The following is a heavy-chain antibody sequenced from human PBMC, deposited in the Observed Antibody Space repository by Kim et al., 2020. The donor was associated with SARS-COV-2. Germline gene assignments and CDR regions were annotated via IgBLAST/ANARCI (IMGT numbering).Heavy chain of an antibody. CDR1: GGSISSSSYY. Sequence: SETLSLTCTVSGGSISSSSYYWGWIRQPPGKGLEWIGSIYYSGSTYYNPSLKSRVTISVDTSKNQFSLKLSSVTAADTAVYYCARRRGDGYKWEFDYWGQGTLVTVSS. V-gene: IGHV4-39*01. CDR2: IYYSGST. CDR3: ARRRGDGYKWEFDY. J-gene: IGHJ4*02. D-gene: IGHD1-26*01.